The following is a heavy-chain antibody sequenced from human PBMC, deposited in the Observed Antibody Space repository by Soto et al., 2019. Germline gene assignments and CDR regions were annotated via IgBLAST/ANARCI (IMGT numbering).Heavy chain of an antibody. V-gene: IGHV3-23*04. Sequence: VQLVDSGGGLVKPGGSLRLSCAASGFTLSSYFMTWVRQAPGKGLEWVSAISNSGGSTYYADSVKGRFTISRDNSHNTLYLQMNNLRAEDTARYYCAKDLEKWLVQLGGLDTWGQGAQVTVSS. J-gene: IGHJ5*02. CDR3: AKDLEKWLVQLGGLDT. CDR2: ISNSGGST. D-gene: IGHD6-19*01. CDR1: GFTLSSYF.